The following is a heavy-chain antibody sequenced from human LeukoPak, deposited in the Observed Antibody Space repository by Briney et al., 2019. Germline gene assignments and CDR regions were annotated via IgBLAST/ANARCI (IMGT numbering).Heavy chain of an antibody. Sequence: ISGSGGITYYAHSGKGRFTISRDNSKNTLYLQMNNLRAEDTAVYYCAKDTGSRAVAGTRFDYWGQGTLVTVSS. D-gene: IGHD6-19*01. J-gene: IGHJ4*02. V-gene: IGHV3-23*01. CDR3: AKDTGSRAVAGTRFDY. CDR2: ISGSGGIT.